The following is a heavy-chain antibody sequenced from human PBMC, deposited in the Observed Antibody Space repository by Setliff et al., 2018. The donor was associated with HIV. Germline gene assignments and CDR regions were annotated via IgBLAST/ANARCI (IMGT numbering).Heavy chain of an antibody. J-gene: IGHJ5*02. CDR3: ARAPPYSNYALDDWFDP. V-gene: IGHV1-18*01. Sequence: ASVKVSCKASGYSFTSYGINWVRQAPGQGLEWMGWISAYNGDTNFAQKLQGRVTMTTDTSTSTAYLELRSLRSDDTAVYYCARAPPYSNYALDDWFDPWGQGTLVTVSS. CDR1: GYSFTSYG. D-gene: IGHD4-4*01. CDR2: ISAYNGDT.